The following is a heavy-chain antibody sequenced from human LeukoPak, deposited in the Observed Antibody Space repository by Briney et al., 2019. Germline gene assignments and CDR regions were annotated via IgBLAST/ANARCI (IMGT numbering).Heavy chain of an antibody. V-gene: IGHV4-61*01. CDR3: AREGWGYYFDF. CDR1: GGSISSSSYY. D-gene: IGHD7-27*01. J-gene: IGHJ4*02. CDR2: IYYSGTT. Sequence: NPSETLSLTCTVSGGSISSSSYYWSWIRQPPGKGLEWIGYIYYSGTTNYNPSLKSRVTISVDTSKSQFSLKLSSVTAADTAVYYCAREGWGYYFDFWGQGTLVTVSS.